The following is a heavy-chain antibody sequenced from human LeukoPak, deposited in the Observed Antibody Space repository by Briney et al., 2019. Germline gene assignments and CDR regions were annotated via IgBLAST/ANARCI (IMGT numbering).Heavy chain of an antibody. J-gene: IGHJ4*02. V-gene: IGHV3-7*01. CDR2: IQPDGSEQ. Sequence: GGSLRLSCVASGFAFSRSWMSWVRQAPGKGLEWVGNIQPDGSEQYPVDSVKGRFTISRDNAKNSLFLQMNSLRAEDTAVYYCARDRTVGVTPYFDYWGQGTLVTVSS. D-gene: IGHD1-26*01. CDR1: GFAFSRSW. CDR3: ARDRTVGVTPYFDY.